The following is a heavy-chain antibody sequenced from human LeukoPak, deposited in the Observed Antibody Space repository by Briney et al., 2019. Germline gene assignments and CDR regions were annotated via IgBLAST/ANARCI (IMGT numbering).Heavy chain of an antibody. CDR2: ISSSSSTI. Sequence: GGSLRLSCAASGFTFSSYSMNWVRQAPGKGLEWVSYISSSSSTIYYADSVKGRLTITRDNAKNSLYLQMNSLRAEDTAVFYCAKDRWTGFSAIDYWGQGTLVTVSS. D-gene: IGHD3/OR15-3a*01. V-gene: IGHV3-48*04. J-gene: IGHJ4*02. CDR1: GFTFSSYS. CDR3: AKDRWTGFSAIDY.